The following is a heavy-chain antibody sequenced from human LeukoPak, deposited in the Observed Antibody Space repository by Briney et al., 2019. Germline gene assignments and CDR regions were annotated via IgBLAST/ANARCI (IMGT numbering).Heavy chain of an antibody. CDR3: ANYGDYGTYAFDI. Sequence: SETLSLTCAVYGGSFSDYYWSWIRQPPGKGLEWIGYIHYSGSTYYNPSLKSRASISVDTSKNQFSLKLSSVTAADTAVYYCANYGDYGTYAFDIWGQGTMVTVSS. CDR2: IHYSGST. J-gene: IGHJ3*02. D-gene: IGHD4-17*01. CDR1: GGSFSDYY. V-gene: IGHV4-30-4*01.